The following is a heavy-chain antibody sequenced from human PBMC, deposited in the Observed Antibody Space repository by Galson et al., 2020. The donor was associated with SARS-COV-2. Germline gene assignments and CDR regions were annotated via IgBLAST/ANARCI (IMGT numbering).Heavy chain of an antibody. V-gene: IGHV3-74*01. J-gene: IGHJ4*02. CDR3: VRHSSGDY. D-gene: IGHD3-22*01. Sequence: GGSLRLSCAASAFSFSYSWMHWARPTPGHCLVWVSRINTYGNSTNYTDPVRGRFTVSRDNAKNMLYLQMNSLRAEDTAVYYCVRHSSGDYWGQGTLVTVSS. CDR1: AFSFSYSW. CDR2: INTYGNST.